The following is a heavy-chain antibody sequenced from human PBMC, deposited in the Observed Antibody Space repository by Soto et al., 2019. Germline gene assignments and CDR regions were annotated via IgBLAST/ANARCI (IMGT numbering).Heavy chain of an antibody. CDR3: ARYGAPVPGGWFHSFDY. J-gene: IGHJ4*02. CDR2: IYSGGST. Sequence: EVQLVETGGGLIQPGGSLRLSCAASGFTVSSNYMSWVRQAPGKGLEWVSVIYSGGSTYYADSVKGRFTVSRDNSQNTLYLQMNSLRAEDTAVYYCARYGAPVPGGWFHSFDYWGQGTLVTVSS. V-gene: IGHV3-53*02. CDR1: GFTVSSNY. D-gene: IGHD6-19*01.